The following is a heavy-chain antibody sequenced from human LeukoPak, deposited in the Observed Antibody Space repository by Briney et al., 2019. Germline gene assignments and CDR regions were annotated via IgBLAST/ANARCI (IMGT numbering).Heavy chain of an antibody. J-gene: IGHJ4*02. CDR2: IYYSGST. CDR3: ARLRYFDWLLSRHFDY. D-gene: IGHD3-9*01. V-gene: IGHV4-31*03. CDR1: GGSISSGGYS. Sequence: PSETLSLTCTVSGGSISSGGYSWSWIRQHPGKGLEWIGYIYYSGSTYYNPYLKSRVTISVDTSKNQFSLKLSSVPAADTAVYYCARLRYFDWLLSRHFDYWGQGTLVTVSS.